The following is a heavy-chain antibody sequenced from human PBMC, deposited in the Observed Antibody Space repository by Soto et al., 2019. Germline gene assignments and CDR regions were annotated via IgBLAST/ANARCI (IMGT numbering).Heavy chain of an antibody. J-gene: IGHJ3*02. CDR1: GFTFSSYS. CDR3: ARDWDCSSTSCPVVFGAFDI. V-gene: IGHV3-48*01. CDR2: ISSSSSTI. Sequence: PGGSLRLSCAASGFTFSSYSMNWVRQAPGKGLEWVSYISSSSSTIYYADSVKGRFTISRDNAKNSLYLQMNSLRAEDTAVYYCARDWDCSSTSCPVVFGAFDIWGQGTMVTVSS. D-gene: IGHD2-2*01.